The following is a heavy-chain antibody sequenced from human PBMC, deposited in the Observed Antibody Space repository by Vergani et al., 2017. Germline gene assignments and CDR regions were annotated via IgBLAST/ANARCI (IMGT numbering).Heavy chain of an antibody. V-gene: IGHV1-69*01. D-gene: IGHD2-2*01. CDR2: SIPIFGTA. CDR3: ARAVVVVPAAIHYYYYYMDV. J-gene: IGHJ6*03. Sequence: QVQLVQSGAEVKKPGSSVKVSCKASGGTFSSYAISWVRQAPGQGLEWMGGSIPIFGTANYAQKFQGRVPITADESTSTAYMDLSSLRSEDTAVYYCARAVVVVPAAIHYYYYYMDVWGKGTTVTVSS. CDR1: GGTFSSYA.